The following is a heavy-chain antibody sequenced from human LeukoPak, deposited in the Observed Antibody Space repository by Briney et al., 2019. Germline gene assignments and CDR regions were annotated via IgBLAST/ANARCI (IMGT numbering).Heavy chain of an antibody. CDR3: ARGTVYYDILTGYIDYFDY. V-gene: IGHV1-8*01. CDR2: MNPNSGNT. Sequence: ASVTVSCKASGYTFTSYDINWVRQAPGQGLEWMGWMNPNSGNTGYAQKFQGRVTITRNTSISTAYMELSSPRSEDTAVYYCARGTVYYDILTGYIDYFDYWGQGTLVTVSS. CDR1: GYTFTSYD. D-gene: IGHD3-9*01. J-gene: IGHJ4*02.